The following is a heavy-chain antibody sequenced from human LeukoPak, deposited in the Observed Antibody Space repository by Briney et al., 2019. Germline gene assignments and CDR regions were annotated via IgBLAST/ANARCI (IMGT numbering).Heavy chain of an antibody. D-gene: IGHD5-12*01. J-gene: IGHJ4*02. CDR2: IIPIFGTA. CDR1: GGTFSSYA. Sequence: GSSVKVSCKASGGTFSSYAISWVRQAPGQGLEWMGGIIPIFGTANYAQKFQGRVAITTDESTSTAYMELSSLRSEDTAVYYCAVCEDIVATEWRYWGQGTLVTVSS. CDR3: AVCEDIVATEWRY. V-gene: IGHV1-69*05.